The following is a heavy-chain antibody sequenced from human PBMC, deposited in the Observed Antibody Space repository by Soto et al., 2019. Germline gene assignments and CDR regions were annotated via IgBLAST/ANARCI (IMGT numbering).Heavy chain of an antibody. V-gene: IGHV5-51*01. CDR3: ARPQNDYGDYEILHDAFDI. Sequence: GESLKISCKGSGYSFTSYWIGWVRQMPGKGLEWMGIIYPGDSDTRYSPSFQGQVTISADKSISTAYLQWSSLKASDTAMYYCARPQNDYGDYEILHDAFDIWGQGTMVTVSS. D-gene: IGHD4-17*01. CDR2: IYPGDSDT. J-gene: IGHJ3*02. CDR1: GYSFTSYW.